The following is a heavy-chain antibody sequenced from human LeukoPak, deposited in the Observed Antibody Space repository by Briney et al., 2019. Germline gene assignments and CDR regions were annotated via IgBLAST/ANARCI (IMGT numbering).Heavy chain of an antibody. J-gene: IGHJ4*02. D-gene: IGHD6-19*01. Sequence: ASVEVSCKASGYTFTSYGISLVRQAPGLGLEWMGWISAYNGNTNYAQKLQGRVTMTTDTSTSTAYMELRSLRSDDTAVYYCAREEVTVAVHYFDYWGQGTLVTVSS. CDR3: AREEVTVAVHYFDY. CDR1: GYTFTSYG. V-gene: IGHV1-18*01. CDR2: ISAYNGNT.